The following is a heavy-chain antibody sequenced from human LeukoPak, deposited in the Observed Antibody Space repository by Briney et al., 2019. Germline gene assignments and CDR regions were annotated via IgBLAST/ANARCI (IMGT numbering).Heavy chain of an antibody. CDR2: ISYDGSNK. V-gene: IGHV3-30-3*01. CDR1: GFTFSSYE. Sequence: PGGSLRLSCAASGFTFSSYEMIWVRQAPGKGLEWVAVISYDGSNKYYADSVKGRFTISRDNAKNSLYLQMNSLRAEDTAVYYCARAVGGCWGQGTLVTVSS. J-gene: IGHJ4*02. D-gene: IGHD1-26*01. CDR3: ARAVGGC.